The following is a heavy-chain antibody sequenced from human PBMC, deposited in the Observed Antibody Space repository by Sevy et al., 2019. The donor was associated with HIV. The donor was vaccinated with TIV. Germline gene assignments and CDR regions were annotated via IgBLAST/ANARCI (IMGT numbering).Heavy chain of an antibody. J-gene: IGHJ4*02. CDR1: GFTFSSYA. V-gene: IGHV3-30-3*01. Sequence: GGSLRLSCAASGFTFSSYAMHWVRQAPGKGLEWVAVISDDGSNKYYADSVKGRFTISRDNSKNTLYLQMNSLRAQDTVVYYCASVYYYDSSGYLSYFDYWGQGTLVTVSS. CDR3: ASVYYYDSSGYLSYFDY. D-gene: IGHD3-22*01. CDR2: ISDDGSNK.